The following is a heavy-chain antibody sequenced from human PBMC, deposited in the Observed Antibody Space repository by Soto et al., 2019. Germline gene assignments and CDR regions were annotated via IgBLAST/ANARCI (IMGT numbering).Heavy chain of an antibody. J-gene: IGHJ4*02. CDR2: IYYSGST. CDR3: ARHLGDILTGYYLPDY. V-gene: IGHV4-39*01. D-gene: IGHD3-9*01. CDR1: GGSISSSSYY. Sequence: QLQLQESGPGLVKPSETLSLTCTVSGGSISSSSYYWGWIRQPPGKGLEWIGSIYYSGSTYYNPSLKSRVTISVDTSKNQFSLKLSSVTAADTAVYYCARHLGDILTGYYLPDYWGQGTLVTVSS.